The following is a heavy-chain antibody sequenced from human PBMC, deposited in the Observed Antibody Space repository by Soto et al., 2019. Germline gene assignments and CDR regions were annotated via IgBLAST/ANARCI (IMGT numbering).Heavy chain of an antibody. Sequence: QVQLVESGGGVVQPGRSLRLSCGASGFKFSTYGMHWVRQAPGKGLEWVAVISYDGNNKDYADSVKGRFTISRDNSKNTSYLQMNSLIAEDTAVYYCAKGLVGYVFGVQDYYFGMDVWGQGTTVAVSS. V-gene: IGHV3-30*18. CDR2: ISYDGNNK. CDR3: AKGLVGYVFGVQDYYFGMDV. D-gene: IGHD1-26*01. J-gene: IGHJ6*02. CDR1: GFKFSTYG.